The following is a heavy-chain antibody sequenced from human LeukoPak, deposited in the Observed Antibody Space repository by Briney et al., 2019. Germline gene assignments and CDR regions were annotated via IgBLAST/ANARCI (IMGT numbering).Heavy chain of an antibody. J-gene: IGHJ4*02. D-gene: IGHD6-6*01. Sequence: GGSLRLSCAASGFTFSSYGMHWVRQAPGKGLEWVAVIWYDGSNKYYADSVKGRFTISRDNSKNTLYLQMNSLRAEDTAVYYCARIEGEQLVPGDYWGQGTLVTVFS. V-gene: IGHV3-33*01. CDR2: IWYDGSNK. CDR1: GFTFSSYG. CDR3: ARIEGEQLVPGDY.